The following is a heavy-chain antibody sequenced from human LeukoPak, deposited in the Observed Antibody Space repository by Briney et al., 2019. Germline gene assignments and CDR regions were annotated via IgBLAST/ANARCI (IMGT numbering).Heavy chain of an antibody. Sequence: SVKVSCKASGGTFSSYAISWVRQAPGQGLEWMGGIIPIFGTANYAQKFQGRVTITADKSTSTAYLELSSLRSEDTAVYYCARDRYCSGGSCYSTRGDAFDIRGQGTMVTVSS. V-gene: IGHV1-69*06. CDR3: ARDRYCSGGSCYSTRGDAFDI. CDR2: IIPIFGTA. J-gene: IGHJ3*02. CDR1: GGTFSSYA. D-gene: IGHD2-15*01.